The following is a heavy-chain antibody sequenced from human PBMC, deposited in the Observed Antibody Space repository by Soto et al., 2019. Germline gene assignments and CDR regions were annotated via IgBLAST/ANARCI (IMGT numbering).Heavy chain of an antibody. J-gene: IGHJ6*02. CDR3: ARVSSGWYGRETPYYYYGMDV. D-gene: IGHD6-19*01. CDR2: IIPIFGTA. CDR1: GGTFSSYA. V-gene: IGHV1-69*13. Sequence: SVKVSCKASGGTFSSYAISWVRQAPGQGLEWMGGIIPIFGTANYAQKFQGRVTITADESTSTAYMELSSLRSEDTAVYYCARVSSGWYGRETPYYYYGMDVWGQGTTVTVSS.